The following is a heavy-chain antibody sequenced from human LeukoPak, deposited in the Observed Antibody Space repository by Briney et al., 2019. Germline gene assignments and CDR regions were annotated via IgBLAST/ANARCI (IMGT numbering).Heavy chain of an antibody. J-gene: IGHJ6*02. CDR2: ISYDGSNK. CDR3: ARERQRYFDPGRTYGMDV. CDR1: GFTFSSYA. V-gene: IGHV3-30-3*01. D-gene: IGHD3-9*01. Sequence: GGSLRLSCAASGFTFSSYAMHWVRQAPGKGLEWVAVISYDGSNKYYADSVKGRFTISRDNSKNTLYLQMNSLRAEDTAVYYCARERQRYFDPGRTYGMDVWGQGTTVTVSS.